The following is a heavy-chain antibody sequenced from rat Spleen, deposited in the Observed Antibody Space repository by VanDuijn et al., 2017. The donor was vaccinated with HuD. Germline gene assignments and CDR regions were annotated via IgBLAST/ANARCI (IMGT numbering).Heavy chain of an antibody. Sequence: EVQLVESDGGLVQSGRSLKLSCAASGFTFSGFPMAWVRQAPKKGLEWVASISSGGGDTFYPDSLKGRFTVSRDNAKSTLFLQMNSLRSEDTATYYCSPLPGRNLDYWGQGVMVTVSS. V-gene: IGHV5-46*01. CDR1: GFTFSGFP. CDR2: ISSGGGDT. J-gene: IGHJ2*01. CDR3: SPLPGRNLDY. D-gene: IGHD1-4*01.